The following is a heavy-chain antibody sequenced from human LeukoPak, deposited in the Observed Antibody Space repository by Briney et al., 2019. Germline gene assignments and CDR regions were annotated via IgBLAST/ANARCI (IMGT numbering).Heavy chain of an antibody. J-gene: IGHJ4*02. V-gene: IGHV1-2*02. CDR1: GYTFTGYY. Sequence: GASVKVSCKASGYTFTGYYMQWVRQAPGQGLEWMGWINPNSGGTNYAQKFQGRVTMTRDTSISTAYMELSRLRSDDTAVYYCARDGTSSWYSGLVPFWGQGTLVTVSS. CDR2: INPNSGGT. D-gene: IGHD6-13*01. CDR3: ARDGTSSWYSGLVPF.